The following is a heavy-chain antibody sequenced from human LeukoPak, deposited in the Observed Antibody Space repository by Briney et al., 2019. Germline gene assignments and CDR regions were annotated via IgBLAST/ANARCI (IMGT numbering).Heavy chain of an antibody. CDR3: VRGGIQVSGIDEIDY. V-gene: IGHV3-13*01. Sequence: GGSLRLSCAASGFTFRSYDMHWVRQVPGKGLEWVSAVGISGDTYYAGSVKGRFTISRENAKNSLYLQMSSLTAGDTAAYYCVRGGIQVSGIDEIDYWGQGTLVTVSS. J-gene: IGHJ4*02. CDR2: VGISGDT. CDR1: GFTFRSYD. D-gene: IGHD6-19*01.